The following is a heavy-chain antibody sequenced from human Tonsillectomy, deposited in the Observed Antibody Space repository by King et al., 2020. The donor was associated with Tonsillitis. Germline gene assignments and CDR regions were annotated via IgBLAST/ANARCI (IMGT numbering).Heavy chain of an antibody. V-gene: IGHV4-34*01. CDR1: GGSFSGYY. CDR2: INHSGST. CDR3: ARNVVAADYYYYGMDV. Sequence: VQLQQWGAGLLKPSETLSLTCAVYGGSFSGYYWSWIRQPPGKGLEWIGEINHSGSTNYNPSLKSRVTISVDTSKNQFSLKLSSVTAADTAVYYCARNVVAADYYYYGMDVWGHGTTVTVSS. D-gene: IGHD2-15*01. J-gene: IGHJ6*02.